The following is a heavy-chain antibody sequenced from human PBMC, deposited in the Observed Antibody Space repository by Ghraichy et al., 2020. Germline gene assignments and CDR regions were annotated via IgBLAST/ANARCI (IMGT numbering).Heavy chain of an antibody. CDR2: IYYSGST. Sequence: SETLSLTCTVSGGSISSYYWSWIRQPPGKGLEWIGYIYYSGSTNYNPSLKSRVTISVDTSKNQFSLKLSSVTAADTAVYYCARHIPNWAYWYFDLWGRGTLVTVSS. J-gene: IGHJ2*01. V-gene: IGHV4-59*08. CDR3: ARHIPNWAYWYFDL. D-gene: IGHD7-27*01. CDR1: GGSISSYY.